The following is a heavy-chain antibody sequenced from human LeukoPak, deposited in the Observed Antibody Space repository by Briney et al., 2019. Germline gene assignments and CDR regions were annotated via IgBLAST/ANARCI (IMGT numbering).Heavy chain of an antibody. J-gene: IGHJ4*02. D-gene: IGHD1-26*01. Sequence: GASVKVSCKASGYTFTGYYMHWVRQAPGQGLEWMGWINPNSGGTNYAQKFQGRVTMTRDTSISTAYMELSRLRSDDTAVYYCARDHQEQGWDYFDYWGQGTLVTVSS. CDR3: ARDHQEQGWDYFDY. V-gene: IGHV1-2*02. CDR1: GYTFTGYY. CDR2: INPNSGGT.